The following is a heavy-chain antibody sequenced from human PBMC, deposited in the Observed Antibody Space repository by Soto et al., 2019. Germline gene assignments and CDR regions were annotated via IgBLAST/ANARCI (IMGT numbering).Heavy chain of an antibody. CDR3: ARVSGSYWPFDY. CDR2: INPGDGRT. D-gene: IGHD1-26*01. J-gene: IGHJ4*02. CDR1: GYTFTNYY. V-gene: IGHV1-46*01. Sequence: VSVKVSCKASGYTFTNYYIHWVRQAPGQGPEWMGIINPGDGRTTYTEKFQGRVTMIRDTSTSTVYMELSSLRSEDTAVYYCARVSGSYWPFDYWGQGTLVTVSS.